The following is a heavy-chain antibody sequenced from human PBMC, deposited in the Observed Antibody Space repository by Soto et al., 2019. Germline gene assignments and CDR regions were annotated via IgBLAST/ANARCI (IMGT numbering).Heavy chain of an antibody. CDR2: IKQDGSEK. V-gene: IGHV3-7*03. D-gene: IGHD3-3*01. J-gene: IGHJ4*02. Sequence: GGSLRLSCAASGLTFSGHWMTWVRQAPGKGLEWVANIKQDGSEKYYVDSVKGRFTISRDNAKNSVFLQMNSLTVEDTAMYYCASRVPDVAYYGVFDYWGQGTLVTVSS. CDR1: GLTFSGHW. CDR3: ASRVPDVAYYGVFDY.